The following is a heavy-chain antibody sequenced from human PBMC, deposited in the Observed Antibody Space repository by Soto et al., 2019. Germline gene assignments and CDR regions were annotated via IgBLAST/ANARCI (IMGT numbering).Heavy chain of an antibody. Sequence: GASVKVSCKASGYTVTSYGVSWVRQAPGQGLEWMGWISAYNGNTNYAQELQGRVTMTTDTSTSTAYMELRSLRSDDTAVYYCARVYDFWSGYYGSNWFDPWGQGTLVTVSS. J-gene: IGHJ5*02. CDR3: ARVYDFWSGYYGSNWFDP. CDR2: ISAYNGNT. D-gene: IGHD3-3*01. V-gene: IGHV1-18*01. CDR1: GYTVTSYG.